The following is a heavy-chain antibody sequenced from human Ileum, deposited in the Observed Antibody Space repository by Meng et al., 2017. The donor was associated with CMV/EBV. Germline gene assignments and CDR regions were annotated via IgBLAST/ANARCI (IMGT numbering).Heavy chain of an antibody. Sequence: ASVKVSCKASGYTFTSYDINWVRQATGQGLEWMGWMNPNSGNTGYAQKFQGRVTITRNTSISTAYMELRSLRSEETAVYYCARSEKISGWYFPHDYWGQGTLVTVSS. CDR3: ARSEKISGWYFPHDY. J-gene: IGHJ4*02. CDR1: GYTFTSYD. V-gene: IGHV1-8*03. D-gene: IGHD6-19*01. CDR2: MNPNSGNT.